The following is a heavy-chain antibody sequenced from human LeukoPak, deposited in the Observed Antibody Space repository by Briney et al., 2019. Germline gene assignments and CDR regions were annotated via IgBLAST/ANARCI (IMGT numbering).Heavy chain of an antibody. CDR2: IYYSGST. CDR3: ARVIAAAGLSFDY. V-gene: IGHV4-59*01. CDR1: GGSISSYY. J-gene: IGHJ4*02. Sequence: PSETLSLTCTVSGGSISSYYWSWIRQPPGKGLEWIGYIYYSGSTNYNPSLKSRVTISVDTSKNQFSLKLSSVTAADTAVYYCARVIAAAGLSFDYWGQGTLVTVSS. D-gene: IGHD6-13*01.